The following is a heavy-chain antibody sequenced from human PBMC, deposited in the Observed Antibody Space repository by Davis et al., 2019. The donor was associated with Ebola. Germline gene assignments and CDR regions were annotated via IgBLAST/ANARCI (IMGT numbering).Heavy chain of an antibody. V-gene: IGHV3-13*01. D-gene: IGHD6-19*01. Sequence: GGSLRLSCAASGFSFSTYDMHWVRQATGKGLEWVSAIGTAGDTYYPGSVKGRFTISRDNAKNSLYLQMNSLRDADTAVYYCARGQWLPLGDPWGQGTLVTVSS. CDR1: GFSFSTYD. CDR2: IGTAGDT. CDR3: ARGQWLPLGDP. J-gene: IGHJ5*02.